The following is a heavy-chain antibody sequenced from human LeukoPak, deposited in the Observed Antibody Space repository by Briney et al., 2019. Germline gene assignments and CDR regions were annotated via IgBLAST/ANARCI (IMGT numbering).Heavy chain of an antibody. CDR1: GYSISSGYY. V-gene: IGHV4-38-2*02. Sequence: KTSETLSLTCTVSGYSISSGYYWGWVRQPPGKGLEWIGSIYHSGSTYYNPSLKSRVTISVDTSKNQFSLKLSSVTAADTAVYYCARGGLVGATDYWGQGTLVTVSS. J-gene: IGHJ4*02. D-gene: IGHD1-26*01. CDR3: ARGGLVGATDY. CDR2: IYHSGST.